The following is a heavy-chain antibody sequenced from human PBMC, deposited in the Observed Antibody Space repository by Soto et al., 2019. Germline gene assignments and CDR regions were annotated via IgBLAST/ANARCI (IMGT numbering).Heavy chain of an antibody. CDR3: AMEGGANVFDP. CDR2: IIPILGIA. V-gene: IGHV1-69*02. CDR1: GGTFSSYT. J-gene: IGHJ5*02. Sequence: QVQLVQSGAEVKKPGSSVKVSCKASGGTFSSYTISWVRQAPGQGLEWMGRIIPILGIANYAQKFQGRVTLTAAKSTSKAYMELSSLRSEDTAVYYCAMEGGANVFDPWGQGTLVTVSS. D-gene: IGHD1-26*01.